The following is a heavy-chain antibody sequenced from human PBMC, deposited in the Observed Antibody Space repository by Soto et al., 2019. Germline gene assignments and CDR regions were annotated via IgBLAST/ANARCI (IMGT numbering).Heavy chain of an antibody. D-gene: IGHD6-13*01. CDR2: IYPGDSDT. CDR3: TTDFTQQLAHYYYFYYYMDV. V-gene: IGHV5-51*01. J-gene: IGHJ6*03. Sequence: GESLKISCKGSGYSFTSYWIGWVRQMPGKGLEWMGIIYPGDSDTRYSPSFQGQVTISADKSISTAYLQWSSLKTEDTAVYYCTTDFTQQLAHYYYFYYYMDVWGKGTTVTVSS. CDR1: GYSFTSYW.